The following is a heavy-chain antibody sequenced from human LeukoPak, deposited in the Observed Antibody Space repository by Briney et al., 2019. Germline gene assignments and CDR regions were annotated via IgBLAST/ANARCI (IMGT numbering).Heavy chain of an antibody. J-gene: IGHJ3*02. CDR2: IIPIFGTA. CDR1: GYTFTSYG. D-gene: IGHD6-6*01. Sequence: ASVKVSCKASGYTFTSYGISWVRQAPGQGLEWMGGIIPIFGTANYAQKFQGRVTITTDESTSTAYMELSSLRSEDTAVYYCVASIAARPALGAFDIWGQGTMVTVSS. V-gene: IGHV1-69*05. CDR3: VASIAARPALGAFDI.